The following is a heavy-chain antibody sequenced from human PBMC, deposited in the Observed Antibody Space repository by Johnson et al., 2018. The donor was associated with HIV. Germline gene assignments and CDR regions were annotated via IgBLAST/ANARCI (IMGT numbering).Heavy chain of an antibody. CDR2: IWYDGSNK. J-gene: IGHJ3*02. V-gene: IGHV3-30*02. D-gene: IGHD3-22*01. CDR3: AKVRSGYTEIDAFDI. Sequence: QVQLVESGGGLIQPGGSLRLSCAASGFTFSSYGMHWVRQAPGKGLAWVAVIWYDGSNKYYADSVKGRFTISRDNSKNTLYLQMNSLRAEDTAVYFCAKVRSGYTEIDAFDIWGQGTMVTVSS. CDR1: GFTFSSYG.